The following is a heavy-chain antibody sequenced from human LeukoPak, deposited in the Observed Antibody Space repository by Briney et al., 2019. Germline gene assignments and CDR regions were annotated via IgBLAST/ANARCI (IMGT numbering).Heavy chain of an antibody. CDR1: GGSFSGYY. CDR3: ARGSRDRRQQFDY. D-gene: IGHD5-24*01. CDR2: INHSGTT. J-gene: IGHJ4*02. V-gene: IGHV4-34*01. Sequence: SETLSLTCAVYGGSFSGYYWSWIRQPPGKGLEWIGEINHSGTTNYNPSLKSRVTISVATSKNQFSLDLISVTAADTAVYYCARGSRDRRQQFDYWGQGTLVTVSS.